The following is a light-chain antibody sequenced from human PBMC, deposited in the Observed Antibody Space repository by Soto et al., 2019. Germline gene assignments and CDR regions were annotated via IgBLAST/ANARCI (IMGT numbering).Light chain of an antibody. CDR1: QSVFSSSKNKNY. J-gene: IGKJ2*01. V-gene: IGKV4-1*01. CDR3: QQYYSSPGFP. CDR2: WAS. Sequence: DIVVTQSPDSLAVSLGERATINCKSSQSVFSSSKNKNYLAWFQQKPGQPPKLLIYWASTRESGVPDRFSGSGPGTEFTLPISNLQVEDVAVYYYQQYYSSPGFPLGQGTNREI.